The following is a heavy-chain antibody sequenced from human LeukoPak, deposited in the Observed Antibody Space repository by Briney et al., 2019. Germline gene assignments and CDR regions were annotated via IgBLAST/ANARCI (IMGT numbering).Heavy chain of an antibody. CDR3: ARTRDYYDSSGYLDY. CDR2: ISYDGSNK. V-gene: IGHV3-30*01. J-gene: IGHJ4*02. CDR1: GFTFSSYA. Sequence: PGRSLRPSCAASGFTFSSYAMHWVRQAPGKGLEWVAVISYDGSNKYYADSVKGRFTISRDNSKNTLYLQMNSLRAEDTAVYYCARTRDYYDSSGYLDYWGQGTLVTVSS. D-gene: IGHD3-22*01.